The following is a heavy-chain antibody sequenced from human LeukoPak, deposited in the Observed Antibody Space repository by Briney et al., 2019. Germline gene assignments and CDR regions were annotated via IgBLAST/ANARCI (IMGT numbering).Heavy chain of an antibody. CDR3: ARAAMVRGRSRYYYMDV. CDR1: GYTFTRYD. D-gene: IGHD3-10*01. J-gene: IGHJ6*03. CDR2: IIPIFGTA. Sequence: SVKVSCKASGYTFTRYDINWVRQATGQGLEWMGGIIPIFGTANYAQKFQGRVTITTDESTSTAYMELSSLRSEDTAVYYCARAAMVRGRSRYYYMDVWGKGTTVTVSS. V-gene: IGHV1-69*05.